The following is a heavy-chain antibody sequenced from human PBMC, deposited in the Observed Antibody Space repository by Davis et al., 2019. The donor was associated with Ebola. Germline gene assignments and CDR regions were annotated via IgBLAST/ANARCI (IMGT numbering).Heavy chain of an antibody. Sequence: ASVKVSCKASGYTFARYYMHWVRHAPGQGLEWMGWINPNSGGTNYAQKFQGRVTMTRDTSISTAYMELSRLRSDDTAVYYCARGEDCTIGLCRLRYFDLWGRGTLVTVSS. CDR2: INPNSGGT. D-gene: IGHD2-8*01. J-gene: IGHJ2*01. CDR3: ARGEDCTIGLCRLRYFDL. CDR1: GYTFARYY. V-gene: IGHV1-2*02.